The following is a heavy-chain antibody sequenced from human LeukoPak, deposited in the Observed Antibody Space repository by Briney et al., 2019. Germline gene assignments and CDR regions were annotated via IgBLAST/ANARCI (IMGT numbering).Heavy chain of an antibody. D-gene: IGHD1-26*01. CDR3: TRDRAVGATTLFDY. CDR1: GYTFTGYY. J-gene: IGHJ4*02. CDR2: INPNSGGT. Sequence: GATVKVSCKASGYTFTGYYIHWVRQAPGQGLEWMGLINPNSGGTNYAQKFQNRVSMTRDTSISTAYMELNSLTSDDTAVYYCTRDRAVGATTLFDYWGQGTLVTVSS. V-gene: IGHV1-2*02.